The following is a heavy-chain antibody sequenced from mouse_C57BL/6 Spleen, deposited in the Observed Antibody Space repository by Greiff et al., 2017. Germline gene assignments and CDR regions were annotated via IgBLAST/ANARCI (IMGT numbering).Heavy chain of an antibody. CDR3: ARNYGSSRYFDY. CDR2: ISSGSSTI. J-gene: IGHJ2*01. V-gene: IGHV5-17*01. Sequence: DVQLQESGGGLVKPGGSLKLSCAASGFTFSDYGMHWVRQAPEKGLEWVAYISSGSSTIYYADTVKGRFTISRDNAKNTLFLQMTSLRSEDTAMYYCARNYGSSRYFDYWGQGTTLTVSS. CDR1: GFTFSDYG. D-gene: IGHD1-1*01.